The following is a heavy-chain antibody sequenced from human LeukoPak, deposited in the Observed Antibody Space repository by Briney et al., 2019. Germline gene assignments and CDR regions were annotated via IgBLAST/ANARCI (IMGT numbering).Heavy chain of an antibody. Sequence: GRSQRLSCVASGFTLSISGMHWVRQAPGKGLEWVAFISYDGSNKDYADSVKGRFTISRDNSKDTLYLQMNSPRGDDTAVYYCARDRSGFGGATNYGMDVWGQGTTVTVSS. J-gene: IGHJ6*01. CDR2: ISYDGSNK. V-gene: IGHV3-30-3*01. D-gene: IGHD3-10*01. CDR3: ARDRSGFGGATNYGMDV. CDR1: GFTLSISG.